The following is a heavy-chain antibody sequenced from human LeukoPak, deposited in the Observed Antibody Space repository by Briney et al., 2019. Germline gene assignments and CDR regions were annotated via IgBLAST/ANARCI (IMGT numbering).Heavy chain of an antibody. V-gene: IGHV4-61*01. CDR1: GDSVSSGYYY. Sequence: SETLSLTCIVSGDSVSSGYYYWSWLRQPPGKGLEWIGNIYYSGRTNYNPSLKSRVTISVDTSKNQFSLKLSSVTAADTAVYYCARDYSGDYDSSGYLYYLDYWGQGFLVTVSS. D-gene: IGHD3-22*01. CDR3: ARDYSGDYDSSGYLYYLDY. J-gene: IGHJ4*02. CDR2: IYYSGRT.